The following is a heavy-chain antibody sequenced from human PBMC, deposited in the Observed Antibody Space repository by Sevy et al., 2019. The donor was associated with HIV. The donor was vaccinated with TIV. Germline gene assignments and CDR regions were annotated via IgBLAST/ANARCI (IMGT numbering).Heavy chain of an antibody. Sequence: SETLSLTCTVSGGSISSSSYYWGWIRQPPGKGLEWIGSIYYSGSTYYYPSLKSRVTISVDTSKNQFSLKLSSVTAADTAVYYCARHRQYSSSWYGDRYNWFDPWGQGTLVTVSS. J-gene: IGHJ5*02. D-gene: IGHD6-13*01. CDR3: ARHRQYSSSWYGDRYNWFDP. CDR2: IYYSGST. CDR1: GGSISSSSYY. V-gene: IGHV4-39*01.